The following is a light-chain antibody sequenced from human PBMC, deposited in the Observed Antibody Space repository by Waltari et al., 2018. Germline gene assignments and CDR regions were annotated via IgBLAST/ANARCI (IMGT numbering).Light chain of an antibody. V-gene: IGKV3-20*01. CDR2: GAS. Sequence: EIVLTQSPGTLSLSPGESATLSCRASQSVTGSHLAWYQQRPGQAPRLLIDGASSRATGIPDRFSGSGSGTDFTLTISRLEPEDFAVYYCQQYGSAPDTFGGGTKVEIK. CDR1: QSVTGSH. J-gene: IGKJ4*01. CDR3: QQYGSAPDT.